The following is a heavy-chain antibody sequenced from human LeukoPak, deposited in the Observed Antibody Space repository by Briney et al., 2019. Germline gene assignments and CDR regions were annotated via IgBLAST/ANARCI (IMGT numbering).Heavy chain of an antibody. CDR1: GFTVSSYG. Sequence: GGSLRLSCAASGFTVSSYGMHWVRQAPGKGLEWVALISYDGSNKDYADSVRGRFTISRDSSKNTLYLQMNSLRPEDTAVYYCARDYYYYYMDVWGKGTTVTVSS. J-gene: IGHJ6*03. CDR3: ARDYYYYYMDV. V-gene: IGHV3-30*03. CDR2: ISYDGSNK.